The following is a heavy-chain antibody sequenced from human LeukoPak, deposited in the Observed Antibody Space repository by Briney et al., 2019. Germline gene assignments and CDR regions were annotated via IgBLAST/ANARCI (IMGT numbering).Heavy chain of an antibody. V-gene: IGHV4-4*02. J-gene: IGHJ5*02. D-gene: IGHD3-22*01. CDR3: ARVISSAWRQMDL. CDR1: GGSITSYAW. CDR2: IHLNGIT. Sequence: PSETLSLTCSVSGGSITSYAWWSWVRQPPGKGLEWIGEIHLNGITNSNPSLKSRVTMSIDKSKNQLSLNLRSVTAADTAVYYCARVISSAWRQMDLWGQGSLVTVSS.